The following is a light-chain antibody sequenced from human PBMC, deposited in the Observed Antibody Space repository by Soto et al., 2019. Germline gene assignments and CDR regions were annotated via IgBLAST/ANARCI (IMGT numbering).Light chain of an antibody. Sequence: DIVLTQSPLSLPVTPGEPASISCRSSQSLLHNNGYNYLDWYLRKPGQSPQLLIYLGSNRSSGVPDRFSGSGSGTDFTLTISSLQAEDVAVYYCQQYYTNVFTFGPGTKVDIK. V-gene: IGKV2-28*01. CDR3: QQYYTNVFT. J-gene: IGKJ3*01. CDR2: LGS. CDR1: QSLLHNNGYNY.